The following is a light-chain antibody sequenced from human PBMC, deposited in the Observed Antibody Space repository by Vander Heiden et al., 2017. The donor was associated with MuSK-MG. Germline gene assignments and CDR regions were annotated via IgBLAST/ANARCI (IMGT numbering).Light chain of an antibody. J-gene: IGLJ2*01. CDR1: VLAKKY. V-gene: IGLV3-27*01. CDR3: YSAADNNRV. Sequence: SYELTQPSSVSVSPGQTARITCSRDVLAKKYARWFKQKPGQAPGLVIYKDSERPSGIPERFSGSSSGTTVTLTISGAQVEDEADYYCYSAADNNRVFGGGTKLTVL. CDR2: KDS.